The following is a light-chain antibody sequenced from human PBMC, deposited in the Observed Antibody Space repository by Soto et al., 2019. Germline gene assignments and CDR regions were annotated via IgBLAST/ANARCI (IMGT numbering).Light chain of an antibody. J-gene: IGKJ1*01. V-gene: IGKV1-5*03. CDR3: QQYNSYFAAT. CDR1: QSISSW. CDR2: KAS. Sequence: IQLTQCPSSRSASLGDRDTITCRASQSISSWLAWYQQKPGKATKLMIYKASSLESGVPSRFSGSVSGTDFALPLCSPQPDDFANYYCQQYNSYFAATFGQGTKVDIK.